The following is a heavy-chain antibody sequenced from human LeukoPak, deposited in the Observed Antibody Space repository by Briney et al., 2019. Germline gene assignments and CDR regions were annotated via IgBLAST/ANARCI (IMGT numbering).Heavy chain of an antibody. CDR1: GFTFSSYE. D-gene: IGHD3-10*02. CDR2: ISSSGSTI. V-gene: IGHV3-48*03. Sequence: GGSLRLSCAASGFTFSSYEMKWVRQAPGKGREGGSYISSSGSTIYYADSVKGRFTISRDNAKNSLYLQMNRVRDEDTAVYYCAELGITMIGGVWGKGTTVTISS. CDR3: AELGITMIGGV. J-gene: IGHJ6*04.